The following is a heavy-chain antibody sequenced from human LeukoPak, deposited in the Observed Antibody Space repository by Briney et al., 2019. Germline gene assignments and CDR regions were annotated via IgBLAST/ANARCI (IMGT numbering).Heavy chain of an antibody. Sequence: ASVKVSCKASGYTFTGYYMHWVRQAPGQGLEWMGWISPNSGGTNYGQKFQGRVTMTRDTSISTVYMELSRLRSDDTAVYYCARRGWELLDYFDYWGQGTLVTVSS. V-gene: IGHV1-2*02. CDR1: GYTFTGYY. D-gene: IGHD1-26*01. CDR3: ARRGWELLDYFDY. J-gene: IGHJ4*02. CDR2: ISPNSGGT.